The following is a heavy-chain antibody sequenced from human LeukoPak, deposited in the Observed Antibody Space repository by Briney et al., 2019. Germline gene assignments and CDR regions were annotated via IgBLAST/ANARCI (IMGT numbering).Heavy chain of an antibody. Sequence: ASVTVSCKASGYTFTGYYMHWVRQAPGQGLEWMGWIDPNSGGTNYAQKFQGRVTMTRDTSISTAYMELSRLRSDDTAVYYCARDYYDSSGYYYGYFDYWGQGTLVTVSS. D-gene: IGHD3-22*01. CDR3: ARDYYDSSGYYYGYFDY. CDR1: GYTFTGYY. J-gene: IGHJ4*02. V-gene: IGHV1-2*02. CDR2: IDPNSGGT.